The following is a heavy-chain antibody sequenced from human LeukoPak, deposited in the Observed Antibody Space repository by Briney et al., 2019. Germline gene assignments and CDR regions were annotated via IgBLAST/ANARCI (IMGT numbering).Heavy chain of an antibody. CDR1: GFTFSSYA. J-gene: IGHJ3*02. CDR2: ISYDGSNK. V-gene: IGHV3-30-3*01. D-gene: IGHD2-2*01. Sequence: PGGSLRLSCAASGFTFSSYAMHWVRQAPGKGLEWVAVISYDGSNKYYADSVKGRFTISRDNSKNTLYLQMNSLRAEDTAVYYCARVKDTSSYYPVGNYDIWGQGTMVTVSS. CDR3: ARVKDTSSYYPVGNYDI.